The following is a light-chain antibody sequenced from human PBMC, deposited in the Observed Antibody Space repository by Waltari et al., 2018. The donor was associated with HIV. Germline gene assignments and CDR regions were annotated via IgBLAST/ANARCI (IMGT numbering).Light chain of an antibody. CDR1: SSNIGAGFD. CDR3: QSYDISLSGWV. V-gene: IGLV1-40*01. CDR2: NNT. J-gene: IGLJ2*01. Sequence: QRVTISCTGTSSNIGAGFDVHWYQQLPGTVPKVLIYNNTDRPSGVPDRFSGSKSATSASLAITGLQAEDEANYYCQSYDISLSGWVFGGGTKLTVL.